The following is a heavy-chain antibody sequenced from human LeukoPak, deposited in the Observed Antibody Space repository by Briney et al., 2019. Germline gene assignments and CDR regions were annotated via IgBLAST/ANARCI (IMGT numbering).Heavy chain of an antibody. J-gene: IGHJ4*02. V-gene: IGHV1-24*01. CDR1: GYTLTELS. CDR3: ATVAVVPAAFDY. Sequence: ASVKVSCKVSGYTLTELSMHWVRQAPGKGLEWMGGFDPEDGETIYAQKFQGRVTMTEDTSTDTAYMELSSLRSEDTAVYYGATVAVVPAAFDYWGQGTLVTVSS. CDR2: FDPEDGET. D-gene: IGHD2-2*01.